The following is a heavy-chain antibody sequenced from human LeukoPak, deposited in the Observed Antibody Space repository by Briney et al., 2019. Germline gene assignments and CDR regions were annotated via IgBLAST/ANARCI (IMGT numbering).Heavy chain of an antibody. V-gene: IGHV4-39*01. CDR2: IYYSGST. J-gene: IGHJ3*02. D-gene: IGHD3-3*01. CDR1: GGSISSSSYY. CDR3: ARVPVLRFLEWSPRNAFDI. Sequence: SETLSLTCTVSGGSISSSSYYWGWIRQPPGKGLEWIGSIYYSGSTYYNPSLKSRVTISVDTSKNQFSLKLSSVTAADTAVYYCARVPVLRFLEWSPRNAFDIWGQGTMVTVSS.